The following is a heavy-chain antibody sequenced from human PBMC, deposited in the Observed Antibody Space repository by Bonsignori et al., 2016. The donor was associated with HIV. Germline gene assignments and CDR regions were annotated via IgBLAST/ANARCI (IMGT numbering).Heavy chain of an antibody. Sequence: WVRQAPGQGLEWMGGIIPIFGTANYAQKFQGRVTITADESTSTAYMELSSLRSEDTAVYYCARDRVGATTWGVSGYWGQGTLVTVSS. J-gene: IGHJ4*02. D-gene: IGHD1-26*01. CDR3: ARDRVGATTWGVSGY. V-gene: IGHV1-69*01. CDR2: IIPIFGTA.